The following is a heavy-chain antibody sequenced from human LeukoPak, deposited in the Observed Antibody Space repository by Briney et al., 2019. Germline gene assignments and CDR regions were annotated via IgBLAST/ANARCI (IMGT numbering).Heavy chain of an antibody. V-gene: IGHV3-73*01. CDR1: GFTFSGSA. CDR2: IRSKAGSFAT. CDR3: TVGTTGTTFDY. Sequence: GGSLRLSCVASGFTFSGSAMHWVRQAPGKGLEWVARIRSKAGSFATEYAASVKGRFNISREDSKNTAYLRMNSPKTEDTAVYYCTVGTTGTTFDYWGQGTLVTVSS. J-gene: IGHJ4*02. D-gene: IGHD4-17*01.